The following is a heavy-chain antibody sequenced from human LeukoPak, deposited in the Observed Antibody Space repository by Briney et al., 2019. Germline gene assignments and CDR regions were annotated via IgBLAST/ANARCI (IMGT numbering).Heavy chain of an antibody. CDR2: ISSSSSYI. Sequence: SGGSLRLSCAASGFTFSSYSMNWVRQAPGKGLEWVSSISSSSSYIYYADSVKGRFTISRDNAKNSLYLQMNSLRAEDTAVYYCARVSDERWSSGWYVDYWGQGTLVTVSS. CDR1: GFTFSSYS. CDR3: ARVSDERWSSGWYVDY. J-gene: IGHJ4*02. D-gene: IGHD6-19*01. V-gene: IGHV3-21*01.